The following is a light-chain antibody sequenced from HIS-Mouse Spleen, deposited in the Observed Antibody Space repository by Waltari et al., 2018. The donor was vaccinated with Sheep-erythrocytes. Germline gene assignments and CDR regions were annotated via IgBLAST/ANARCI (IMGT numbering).Light chain of an antibody. Sequence: QSALTQPRSVSGSPGQSLTISCTGTSSDVGGYNYVSWYHQHPGKAPKLMIYDVSKRPSGVPDRFSGSKSGNTASLTISGLQAEDEADYYCCSYAGSYNHVFATGTKVTVL. CDR2: DVS. V-gene: IGLV2-11*01. J-gene: IGLJ1*01. CDR1: SSDVGGYNY. CDR3: CSYAGSYNHV.